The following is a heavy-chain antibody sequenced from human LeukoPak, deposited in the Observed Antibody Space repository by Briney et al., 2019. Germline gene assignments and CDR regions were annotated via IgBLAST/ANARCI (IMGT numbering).Heavy chain of an antibody. CDR3: AKDKGDGDGQLVDAFDI. J-gene: IGHJ3*02. CDR1: GFTFDDYA. D-gene: IGHD6-6*01. V-gene: IGHV3-9*03. CDR2: ISWNSGSI. Sequence: GGSLRLSCAASGFTFDDYAMHWVRQAPGKGLEWVSGISWNSGSIGYADSVKGRFTISRDNAKNSLYLQMNSLRAEDMALYYCAKDKGDGDGQLVDAFDIWGQGTMVTVSS.